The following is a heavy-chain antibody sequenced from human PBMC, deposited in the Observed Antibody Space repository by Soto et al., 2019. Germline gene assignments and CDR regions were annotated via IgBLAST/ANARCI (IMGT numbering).Heavy chain of an antibody. CDR1: GFTFRTYD. J-gene: IGHJ4*02. CDR3: AKATRWLQLDFDY. V-gene: IGHV3-30*18. Sequence: QVQLVESGGGVVQPGTSLRLSCAASGFTFRTYDMHWVRQAPGKGLEWVAVISSDVSNKYYADSVKGRFTISRDNSKNTLYLQMNSLRAEDTAVYYCAKATRWLQLDFDYWGQGTLVTVSS. CDR2: ISSDVSNK. D-gene: IGHD5-12*01.